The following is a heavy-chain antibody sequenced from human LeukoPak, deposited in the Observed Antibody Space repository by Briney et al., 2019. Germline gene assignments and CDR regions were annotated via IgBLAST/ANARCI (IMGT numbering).Heavy chain of an antibody. CDR1: GYTFTSYY. D-gene: IGHD4-17*01. J-gene: IGHJ5*02. CDR3: ASGPTTVTTFRSWFDP. Sequence: ASVKVSCKASGYTFTSYYMHWVRQAPGQGLEWMGIINPSGGSTSYAQKFQGRVTMTRDTSTSTVYMELSSLRSEDTAVYYCASGPTTVTTFRSWFDPWGQGTLVTVSS. CDR2: INPSGGST. V-gene: IGHV1-46*01.